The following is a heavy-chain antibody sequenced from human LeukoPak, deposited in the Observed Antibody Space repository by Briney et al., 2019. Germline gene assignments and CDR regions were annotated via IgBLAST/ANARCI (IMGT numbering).Heavy chain of an antibody. V-gene: IGHV1-46*01. J-gene: IGHJ5*02. D-gene: IGHD3-22*01. Sequence: ASVKVSCKASRYTFTSYYMHWVRQAPGQGLEWMGIINPSGGSTSYAQKFQGRVTMTRDTSTSTVYMELSSLRSEDTAVYYCATVGVYYYDSSGYNWFDPWGQGTLVTVSS. CDR1: RYTFTSYY. CDR2: INPSGGST. CDR3: ATVGVYYYDSSGYNWFDP.